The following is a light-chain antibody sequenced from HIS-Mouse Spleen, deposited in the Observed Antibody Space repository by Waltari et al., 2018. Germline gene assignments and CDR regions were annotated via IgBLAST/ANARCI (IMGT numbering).Light chain of an antibody. Sequence: QSALTQPASVSGSPGQSITISCTGTSSDAGRYNLVSWYQQHPGKAPKLLIYEGSKRPSGVSNRFSGSKSGNTASLTISGLQAEDEADYYCCSYAGSSTLVFGGGTKLTVL. CDR1: SSDAGRYNL. J-gene: IGLJ3*02. CDR3: CSYAGSSTLV. V-gene: IGLV2-23*01. CDR2: EGS.